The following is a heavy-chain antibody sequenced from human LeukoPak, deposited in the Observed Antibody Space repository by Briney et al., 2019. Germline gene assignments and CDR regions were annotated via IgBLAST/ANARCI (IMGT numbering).Heavy chain of an antibody. CDR3: ARDGAEASPRRYFDY. CDR2: INPDGSTT. J-gene: IGHJ4*02. CDR1: GLTFSNYW. D-gene: IGHD3-16*01. V-gene: IGHV3-74*01. Sequence: QTGGSLRLSCAASGLTFSNYWMHWVRQDPGKGLVWVSFINPDGSTTNYADSVKGRFTISRDNAKNALYLQMNSLRAEDTAVYYCARDGAEASPRRYFDYWGQGTLVTVSS.